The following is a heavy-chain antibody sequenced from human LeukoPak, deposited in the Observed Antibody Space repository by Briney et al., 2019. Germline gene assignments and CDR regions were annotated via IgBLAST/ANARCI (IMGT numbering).Heavy chain of an antibody. J-gene: IGHJ4*02. CDR2: IYYSGST. CDR1: GGSISNYY. Sequence: SETLSLTCTVSGGSISNYYWSWSGQPPGKGLEWIGYIYYSGSTNYNPSLKSRVTISVDTSKNQFSLKLSSVTAADTAVYYCASARSGGYFDYWGQGTLVTVSS. D-gene: IGHD4-23*01. V-gene: IGHV4-59*01. CDR3: ASARSGGYFDY.